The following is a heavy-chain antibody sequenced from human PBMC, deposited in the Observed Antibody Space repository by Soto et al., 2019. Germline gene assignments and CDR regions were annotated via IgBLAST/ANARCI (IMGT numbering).Heavy chain of an antibody. Sequence: SETLSLTCTVSGGSISSGDYYWSWIRQHPGKGLEWIGSIYYSGSTYYNPSLKSRVTISVDTSKNQFSLKLSSVTAADTAVYYCARHCRMDTAMAIDYWGQGTLVTVSS. CDR3: ARHCRMDTAMAIDY. CDR1: GGSISSGDYY. D-gene: IGHD5-18*01. J-gene: IGHJ4*02. V-gene: IGHV4-39*01. CDR2: IYYSGST.